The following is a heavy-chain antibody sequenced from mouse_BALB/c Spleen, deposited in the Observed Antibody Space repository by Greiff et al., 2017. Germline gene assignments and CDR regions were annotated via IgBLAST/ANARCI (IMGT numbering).Heavy chain of an antibody. CDR2: IWGDGST. CDR1: GFSLTGYG. D-gene: IGHD2-3*01. CDR3: ARSDGYYPNYYAMDY. Sequence: VQGVESGPGLVAPSQSLSITCTVSGFSLTGYGVNWVRQPPGKGLEWLGMIWGDGSTDYNSALKSRLSISKDNSKSQVFLKMNSLQTDDTARYYCARSDGYYPNYYAMDYWGQGTSVTVSS. J-gene: IGHJ4*01. V-gene: IGHV2-6-7*01.